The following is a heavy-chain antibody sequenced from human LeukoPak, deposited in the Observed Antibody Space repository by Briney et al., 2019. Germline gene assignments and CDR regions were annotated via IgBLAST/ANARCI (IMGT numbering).Heavy chain of an antibody. V-gene: IGHV4-59*01. D-gene: IGHD5-24*01. CDR3: ARATWNGYMFDY. J-gene: IGHJ4*02. CDR2: IYYSGST. CDR1: GGSISSYY. Sequence: ASETLPLTCTVSGGSISSYYWSWIRQPPGKGLEWIGYIYYSGSTNYNPSLNSRVAISIDTSKNQFSLKLNSLTAADTAVYYCARATWNGYMFDYWGQGSLVTVTS.